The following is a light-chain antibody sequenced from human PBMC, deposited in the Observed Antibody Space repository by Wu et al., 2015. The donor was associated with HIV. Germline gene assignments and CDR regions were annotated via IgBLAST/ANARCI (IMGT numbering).Light chain of an antibody. V-gene: IGKV3-20*01. CDR1: KSITNNY. CDR3: HLYGSTPLFT. CDR2: GAS. J-gene: IGKJ3*01. Sequence: ESVLTQSPGTLSLSPGERATLSCRTNKSITNNYLAWYQQTPGQAPRLLIYGASNRATGIPDRFSGSGSGTDFTLTISRLEPEDFAVYYCHLYGSTPLFTFGPGTRVDI.